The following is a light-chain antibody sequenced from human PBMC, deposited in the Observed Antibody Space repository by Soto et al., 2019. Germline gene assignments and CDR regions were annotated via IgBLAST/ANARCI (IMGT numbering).Light chain of an antibody. Sequence: QSVLTQPASVSGSPGQSITISCAGTSSDVGGYNLVSWYQQYPGKAPKLMIYEGSKRPSGVSNRFSGSKSGNTASLTISGLQAEDEADYHCCSFAGSRTVVFGGGTKLTVL. J-gene: IGLJ2*01. CDR2: EGS. V-gene: IGLV2-23*01. CDR3: CSFAGSRTVV. CDR1: SSDVGGYNL.